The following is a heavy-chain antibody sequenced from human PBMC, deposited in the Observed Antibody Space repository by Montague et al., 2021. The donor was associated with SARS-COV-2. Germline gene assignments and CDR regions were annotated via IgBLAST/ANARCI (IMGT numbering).Heavy chain of an antibody. J-gene: IGHJ5*02. D-gene: IGHD2-8*02. CDR3: ARLPDTGGRAWFDP. Sequence: SETLSLTCTVSGGSTNSFYWSWVRQPPGKGLEWIGYIFHLGSTNYNPSLKSRVTISVDTSKNQFSLKLSSVTAADTAVFYCARLPDTGGRAWFDPWGQGTLVTVSS. V-gene: IGHV4-59*08. CDR1: GGSTNSFY. CDR2: IFHLGST.